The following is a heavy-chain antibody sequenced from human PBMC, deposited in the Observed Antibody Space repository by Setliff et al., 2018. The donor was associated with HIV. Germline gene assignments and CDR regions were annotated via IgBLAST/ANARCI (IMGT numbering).Heavy chain of an antibody. CDR1: GYSINSGYY. J-gene: IGHJ2*01. CDR3: ARHDGTYCGGDCYLLGYFDL. CDR2: IYHSGST. V-gene: IGHV4-38-2*01. D-gene: IGHD2-21*02. Sequence: SETLSLTCAVSGYSINSGYYWGWIRQPPGKGLEWIGSIYHSGSTYYNPSLKSRVTISVDTSKNQFSLKLSSVTAADTAVYYRARHDGTYCGGDCYLLGYFDLWGRGTLVTVSS.